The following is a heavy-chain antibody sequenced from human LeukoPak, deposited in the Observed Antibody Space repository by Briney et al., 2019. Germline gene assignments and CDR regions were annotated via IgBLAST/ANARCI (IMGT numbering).Heavy chain of an antibody. Sequence: GGSLRLSCAASGFTFSSYAMNWVRHAPGKGLEWVSGTSGSSSSTYYANSVKGRFTISRDNSKSTLSLQMNSLRAEDTAVYYSARGLSGTDIALDCWGQGTPVTVPS. D-gene: IGHD2-21*02. V-gene: IGHV3-23*01. J-gene: IGHJ4*02. CDR3: ARGLSGTDIALDC. CDR1: GFTFSSYA. CDR2: TSGSSSST.